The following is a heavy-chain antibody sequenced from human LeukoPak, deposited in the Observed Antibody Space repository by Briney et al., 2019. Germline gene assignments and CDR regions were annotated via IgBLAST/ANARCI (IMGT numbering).Heavy chain of an antibody. Sequence: SETLSLTRSVSGVFINSDYWSWVRQPPGKGLEWIGYIYYSGSTNYNPSLKNRVTMSVDTSKNQFSLKVSSVTTADTAVYYCARSPEIVATNRNFYYYMDVWGKGTTVTVSS. CDR3: ARSPEIVATNRNFYYYMDV. CDR2: IYYSGST. CDR1: GVFINSDY. V-gene: IGHV4-59*01. J-gene: IGHJ6*03. D-gene: IGHD5-12*01.